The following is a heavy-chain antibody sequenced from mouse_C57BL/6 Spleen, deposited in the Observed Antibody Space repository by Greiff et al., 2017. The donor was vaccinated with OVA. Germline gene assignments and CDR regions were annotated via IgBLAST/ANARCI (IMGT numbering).Heavy chain of an antibody. D-gene: IGHD2-4*01. CDR3: ARNYDYVYYFDD. CDR1: GFNIKNTY. Sequence: VHVKQSVAELVRPGASVKLSCTASGFNIKNTYMHWVKQRPEQGLEWIGRIDPANGNTKYAPKFQGKATITADTSSNTAYLQLSSLTSEDTAIYYCARNYDYVYYFDDWGQGTTLTVSS. J-gene: IGHJ2*01. CDR2: IDPANGNT. V-gene: IGHV14-3*01.